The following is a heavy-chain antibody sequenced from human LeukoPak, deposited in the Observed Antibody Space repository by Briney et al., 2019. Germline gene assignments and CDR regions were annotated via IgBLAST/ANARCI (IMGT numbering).Heavy chain of an antibody. CDR2: MNPNRGNT. Sequence: ASVKVSCKASGYTFTSYDINWVRQATGQGLEWMGWMNPNRGNTGYAQKFQGRVTMTRNTSISTAYMELSSLRSEDTAVYYCARGGVGSYYYYGMDVWGQGTTVTVSS. V-gene: IGHV1-8*01. CDR1: GYTFTSYD. J-gene: IGHJ6*02. D-gene: IGHD2-15*01. CDR3: ARGGVGSYYYYGMDV.